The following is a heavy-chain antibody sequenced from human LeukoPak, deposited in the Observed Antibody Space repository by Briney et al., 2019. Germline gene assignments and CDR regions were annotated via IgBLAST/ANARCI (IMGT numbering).Heavy chain of an antibody. J-gene: IGHJ2*01. CDR2: INPNSGGT. CDR1: GYTFTGCY. D-gene: IGHD6-6*01. Sequence: WASVKVSCKASGYTFTGCYMHWVRQAPGQGLEWMGWINPNSGGTNYAQKFQGRVTMTRDTSISTAYMELSRLRSDDTAVYYCARGVEYSSSPKDWYFDLWGRDTLVTVSS. V-gene: IGHV1-2*02. CDR3: ARGVEYSSSPKDWYFDL.